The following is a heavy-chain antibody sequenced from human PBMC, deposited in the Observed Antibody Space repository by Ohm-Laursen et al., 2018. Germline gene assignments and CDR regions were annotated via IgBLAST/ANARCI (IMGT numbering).Heavy chain of an antibody. CDR3: ARYDSGSYIFDY. J-gene: IGHJ4*02. Sequence: SDTLSLTCTVSGGSISSYYWSWIRQPPGKGLEWIGYIYYRGSTNYNPSLKSRVTISVDTSKNQFSLKLSSVTAADTAVYYCARYDSGSYIFDYWGQGTLVTVSS. CDR2: IYYRGST. V-gene: IGHV4-59*07. CDR1: GGSISSYY. D-gene: IGHD1-26*01.